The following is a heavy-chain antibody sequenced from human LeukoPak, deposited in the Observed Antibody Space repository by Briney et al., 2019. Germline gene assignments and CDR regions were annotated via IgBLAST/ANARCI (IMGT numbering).Heavy chain of an antibody. V-gene: IGHV1-18*04. CDR3: ARDGIAYCGGDCYHIFDD. J-gene: IGHJ4*02. CDR2: ISAYNGNT. D-gene: IGHD2-21*02. Sequence: ASVKVSCKASGYTFTSYGISWVGQAPGQGLEWMGWISAYNGNTNYAQKLQGRVTMTTDTSTSTAYMELRSLRSDDTAVYYCARDGIAYCGGDCYHIFDDWGQGTLVTVSS. CDR1: GYTFTSYG.